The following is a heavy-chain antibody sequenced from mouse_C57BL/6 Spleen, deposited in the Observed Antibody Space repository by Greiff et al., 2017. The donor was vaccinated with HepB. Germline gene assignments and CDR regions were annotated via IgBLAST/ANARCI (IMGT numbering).Heavy chain of an antibody. D-gene: IGHD2-1*01. V-gene: IGHV1-69*01. CDR1: GYTFTSYW. CDR3: ARAGNYGYYAMDY. J-gene: IGHJ4*01. Sequence: QVQLQQPGAELVMPGASVKLSCKASGYTFTSYWMHWVKQRPGQGLEWIGEIDPSDSYTNYNQKFKGKSTLTVDKSSSPAYMQLSSLTSEDSAVYYCARAGNYGYYAMDYWGQGTSVTVSS. CDR2: IDPSDSYT.